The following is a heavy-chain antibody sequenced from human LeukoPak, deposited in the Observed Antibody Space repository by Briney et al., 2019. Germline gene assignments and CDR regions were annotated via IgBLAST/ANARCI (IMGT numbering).Heavy chain of an antibody. J-gene: IGHJ5*02. CDR2: IYTSGST. D-gene: IGHD2-15*01. Sequence: PSETLSLTCTVSGGSISSYYWSWIRQPAGKGMEWIGRIYTSGSTNYNPYLKSRVTMSVDTSKNQFSLKLSSVTAADTAVYYCARDNPYCSGGSCYSSRWFDHWGQGTLVTVSS. CDR3: ARDNPYCSGGSCYSSRWFDH. V-gene: IGHV4-4*07. CDR1: GGSISSYY.